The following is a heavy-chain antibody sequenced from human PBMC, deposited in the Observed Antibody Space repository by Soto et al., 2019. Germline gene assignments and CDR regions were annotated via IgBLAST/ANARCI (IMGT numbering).Heavy chain of an antibody. Sequence: EVQLVESGGGLVQPGGSLRLSCAASGFTFSSYWMHWVRQAPGKGLVWVSRINSDGSSTSYADSVKGRFTISRDNAKNTMYLQMNSLRAEETAVYYCASWSNCGGDCYIGLAAFDIWGQGTMVTVSS. D-gene: IGHD2-21*02. CDR1: GFTFSSYW. J-gene: IGHJ3*02. CDR3: ASWSNCGGDCYIGLAAFDI. V-gene: IGHV3-74*01. CDR2: INSDGSST.